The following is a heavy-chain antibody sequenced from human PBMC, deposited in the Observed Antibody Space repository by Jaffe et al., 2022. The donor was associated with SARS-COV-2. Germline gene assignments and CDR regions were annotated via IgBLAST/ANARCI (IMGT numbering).Heavy chain of an antibody. Sequence: EVQLVESGGGLVQPGGSLRLSCAASGFTFSDHYMDWVRQAPGKGLEWVGRTRNKANSYTTEYAASVKGRFTISRDDSKNSLYLQMNSLKTEDTAVYYCARDSSGLAGAFDIWGQGTMVTVSS. J-gene: IGHJ3*02. CDR2: TRNKANSYTT. CDR3: ARDSSGLAGAFDI. CDR1: GFTFSDHY. V-gene: IGHV3-72*01. D-gene: IGHD6-25*01.